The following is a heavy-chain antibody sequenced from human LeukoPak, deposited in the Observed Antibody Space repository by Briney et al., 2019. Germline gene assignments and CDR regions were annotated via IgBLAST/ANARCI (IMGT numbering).Heavy chain of an antibody. CDR2: IIPIFGTA. Sequence: SVKVSCKASGGTFSSYAISWVRQAPGQGLEWMGGIIPIFGTANYAQKFQGRVTITADESTSTAYMELSSLRSEDTAVYYCARFAGYDFWSGYHDYWGQGTLVTVSS. D-gene: IGHD3-3*01. V-gene: IGHV1-69*13. J-gene: IGHJ4*02. CDR1: GGTFSSYA. CDR3: ARFAGYDFWSGYHDY.